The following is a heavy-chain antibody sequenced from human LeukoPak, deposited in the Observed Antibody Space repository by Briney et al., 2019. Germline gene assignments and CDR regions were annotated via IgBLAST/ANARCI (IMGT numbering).Heavy chain of an antibody. J-gene: IGHJ1*01. CDR3: AKERKRIAAAGFQH. Sequence: SVKVSCKASGGTFSSYAISWVRQAPGQGLEWMGGIIPIFGTANYAQKFQGRVTITTDESTSTAYMELSSLRSEDTAVYYCAKERKRIAAAGFQHWGQGTLVTVSS. D-gene: IGHD6-13*01. V-gene: IGHV1-69*05. CDR1: GGTFSSYA. CDR2: IIPIFGTA.